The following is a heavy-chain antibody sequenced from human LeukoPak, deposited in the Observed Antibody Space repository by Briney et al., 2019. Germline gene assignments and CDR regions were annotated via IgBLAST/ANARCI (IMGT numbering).Heavy chain of an antibody. Sequence: SETLSLTCTVSGGSISSYYWSWIRQPPGKGLEWIGCIYYSGSTNYNPSLKSRLTISVDTSKNQFSLKLSSVTAADTAVYYCARHTPSVLWFGEAPIDYWGQGTLVTVSS. CDR2: IYYSGST. J-gene: IGHJ4*02. V-gene: IGHV4-59*08. CDR3: ARHTPSVLWFGEAPIDY. CDR1: GGSISSYY. D-gene: IGHD3-10*01.